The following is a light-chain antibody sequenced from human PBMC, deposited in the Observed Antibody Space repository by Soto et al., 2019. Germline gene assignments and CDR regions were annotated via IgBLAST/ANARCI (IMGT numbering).Light chain of an antibody. J-gene: IGKJ4*01. CDR2: GAS. V-gene: IGKV1-9*01. CDR1: QGIGSY. CDR3: QQLHSWGVT. Sequence: DIQLTQSPYFLSASVGDRVTMTCRASQGIGSYLAWYQQKPGKAPKLLISGASTLQSGVPSRFSGSGSGTEFTLTISSLQPEDFATYSCQQLHSWGVTCGGGTKVDIK.